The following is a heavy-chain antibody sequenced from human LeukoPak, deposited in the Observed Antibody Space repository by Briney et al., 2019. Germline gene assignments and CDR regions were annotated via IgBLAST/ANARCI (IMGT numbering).Heavy chain of an antibody. CDR1: GGSFSGYY. CDR2: IYYSGST. J-gene: IGHJ6*03. Sequence: SETLSLTCAVYGGSFSGYYWSWIRQPPGKGLEWIGSIYYSGSTNYNPSLKSRVTISVDTSKNQFSLKLSSVTAADTAVYYCASSLPYVWGSYRSYYYYYYMDVWGKGTTVTVSS. CDR3: ASSLPYVWGSYRSYYYYYYMDV. V-gene: IGHV4-34*01. D-gene: IGHD3-16*02.